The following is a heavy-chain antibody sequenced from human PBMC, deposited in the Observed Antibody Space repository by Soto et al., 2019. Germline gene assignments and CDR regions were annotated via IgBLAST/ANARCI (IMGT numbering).Heavy chain of an antibody. D-gene: IGHD3-22*01. CDR2: ISAYNGNT. CDR1: GYTFTSYG. J-gene: IGHJ4*02. CDR3: ARAYDSSGYSKDFDY. V-gene: IGHV1-18*01. Sequence: ASVKVSCKASGYTFTSYGISWVRQAPGQGLEWMGWISAYNGNTNYAQKLQGRVTMTTDTSTSTAYMELRSLRSDDTAVYYCARAYDSSGYSKDFDYWGQGTLVTVYS.